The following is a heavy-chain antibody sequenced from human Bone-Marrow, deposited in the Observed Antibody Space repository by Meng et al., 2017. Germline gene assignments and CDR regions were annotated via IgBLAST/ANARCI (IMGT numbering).Heavy chain of an antibody. CDR2: ISGSGGST. J-gene: IGHJ4*02. Sequence: VQLVESGGGVVQPGRSLSLSGAASGFTFSSYAMSWVRQAPGKGLEWVSAISGSGGSTYYADSVKGRFTISRDNSKNTLYLQMNSLRAADTAVYYCARDKGNYLGHWFDYWGQGTLVTVSS. D-gene: IGHD1-7*01. V-gene: IGHV3-23*04. CDR3: ARDKGNYLGHWFDY. CDR1: GFTFSSYA.